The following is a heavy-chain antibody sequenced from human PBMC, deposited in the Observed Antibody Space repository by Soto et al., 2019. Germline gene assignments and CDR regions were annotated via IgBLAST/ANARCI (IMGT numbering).Heavy chain of an antibody. CDR3: AKGAWCIAVADPFDY. CDR2: ISDSGGST. V-gene: IGHV3-23*01. CDR1: RFTFSSYA. J-gene: IGHJ4*02. Sequence: EVQLLESGGGLVQPGGSLRLSCAASRFTFSSYAMNWVRQAPGKGLEWVSVISDSGGSTYYADSVKGRFTISRDNSKNSLYLQVNRLRAEDTAVYYGAKGAWCIAVADPFDYWGQGTLVTVSS. D-gene: IGHD6-19*01.